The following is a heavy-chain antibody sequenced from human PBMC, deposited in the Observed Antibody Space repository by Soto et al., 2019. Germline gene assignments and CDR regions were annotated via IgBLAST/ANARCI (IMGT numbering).Heavy chain of an antibody. D-gene: IGHD3-9*01. CDR1: GFTFSSYE. Sequence: SLRLSCAASGFTFSSYEMNWVRQAPGKGLEWVSYISSSGSTIYYADSVKGRFTISRDNAKNSPYLQMNSLRAEDTAVYYCAREALPGLDYGMDVWGQGTTVTVSS. CDR3: AREALPGLDYGMDV. V-gene: IGHV3-48*03. CDR2: ISSSGSTI. J-gene: IGHJ6*02.